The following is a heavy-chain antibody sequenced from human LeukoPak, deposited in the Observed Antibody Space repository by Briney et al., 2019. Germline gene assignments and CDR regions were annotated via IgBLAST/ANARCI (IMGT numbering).Heavy chain of an antibody. J-gene: IGHJ4*02. Sequence: GGSLRLSCAASGFTFSSYAMSWVRQAPGKGLEWVSAISGSGGSTYYADSVKGRFTISRDNSKNTLYLQMNSLRAEDTAVYYCARDRSSGWSFDYWGQGTLVTVSS. CDR2: ISGSGGST. D-gene: IGHD6-19*01. CDR1: GFTFSSYA. CDR3: ARDRSSGWSFDY. V-gene: IGHV3-23*01.